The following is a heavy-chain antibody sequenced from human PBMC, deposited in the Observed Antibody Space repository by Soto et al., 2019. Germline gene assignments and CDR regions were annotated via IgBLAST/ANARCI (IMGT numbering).Heavy chain of an antibody. V-gene: IGHV1-69*13. CDR3: ARTGLFPYSSGWYYGPRPYDY. D-gene: IGHD6-19*01. CDR2: IIPIFGTA. Sequence: SVKVSCKASGGTFSSYAISWVRQAPGQGLEWMGGIIPIFGTANYAQKFQGRVTITADASTSTAYMELSSLRSEDTAVYYCARTGLFPYSSGWYYGPRPYDYWGQGTLVTVSS. J-gene: IGHJ4*02. CDR1: GGTFSSYA.